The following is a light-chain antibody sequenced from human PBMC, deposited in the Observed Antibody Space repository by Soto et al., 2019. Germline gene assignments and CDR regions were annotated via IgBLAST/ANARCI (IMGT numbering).Light chain of an antibody. CDR1: QSVAGNR. CDR2: GAS. V-gene: IGKV3-20*01. Sequence: VLTQSPGTLSLSAGERATLSCRASQSVAGNRLAWYQQKPGQAPRLLIYGASTRAAGIPDRFSGSGSGTDFTRTISILEPEDFAVFFCHLYGRSPIFTFGPGTTVDMK. J-gene: IGKJ3*01. CDR3: HLYGRSPIFT.